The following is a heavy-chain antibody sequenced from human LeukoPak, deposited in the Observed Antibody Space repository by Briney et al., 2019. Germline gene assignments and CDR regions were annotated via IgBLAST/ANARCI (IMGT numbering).Heavy chain of an antibody. CDR3: ARGPRRGSTSCPSDY. D-gene: IGHD2-2*01. CDR2: INHSGST. CDR1: GGSFSGYY. J-gene: IGHJ4*02. V-gene: IGHV4-34*01. Sequence: SETLSLTCAVYGGSFSGYYWSWIRQPPGKGLEWIGEINHSGSTNYNPSLKSRVTISVDTSKNQFSLKLSSVTAADTAVYYCARGPRRGSTSCPSDYWGQGTLVTVSP.